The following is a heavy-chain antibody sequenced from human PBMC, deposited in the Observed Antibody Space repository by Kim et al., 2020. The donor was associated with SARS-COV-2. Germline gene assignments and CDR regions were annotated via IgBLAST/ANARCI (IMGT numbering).Heavy chain of an antibody. CDR3: AKDRGGTTRGYFDY. Sequence: GGSLRLSCAASGFTFDDYAMHWVRRAPGKGLEWVSGINWNSGTIDYADSVKGRFTISRDNAKNSLYLQMNSLRAEDTAFYYCAKDRGGTTRGYFDYWGQGTLVTVSS. V-gene: IGHV3-9*01. D-gene: IGHD3-3*01. CDR1: GFTFDDYA. J-gene: IGHJ4*02. CDR2: INWNSGTI.